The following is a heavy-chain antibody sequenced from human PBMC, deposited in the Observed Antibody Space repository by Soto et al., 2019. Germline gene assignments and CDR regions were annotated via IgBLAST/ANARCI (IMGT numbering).Heavy chain of an antibody. Sequence: GASVKVSCKASGYTCTIYDINCVLQSTLQWLEWMGWMNPNSGNTGYAQKFQGRVTMTRNTSISTAYMELSSLRSEDTAVYYCARDKTGMDVWGQGTTVTVSS. V-gene: IGHV1-8*01. CDR2: MNPNSGNT. J-gene: IGHJ6*02. CDR3: ARDKTGMDV. CDR1: GYTCTIYD.